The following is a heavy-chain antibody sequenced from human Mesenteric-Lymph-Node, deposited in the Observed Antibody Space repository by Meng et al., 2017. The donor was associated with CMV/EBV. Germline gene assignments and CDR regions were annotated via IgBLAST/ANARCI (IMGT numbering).Heavy chain of an antibody. D-gene: IGHD2-2*01. CDR1: GYTFTNYD. CDR3: ARGGYQLLGSYYYYGMDV. V-gene: IGHV1-2*02. J-gene: IGHJ6*02. CDR2: INPNSGGT. Sequence: ASVKVSCKASGYTFTNYDINWVRQATGQGLEWMGWINPNSGGTNYAQKFQGRVTMTRDTSISTAYMELSRLRSDDTAVYYCARGGYQLLGSYYYYGMDVWGQGTTVTVSS.